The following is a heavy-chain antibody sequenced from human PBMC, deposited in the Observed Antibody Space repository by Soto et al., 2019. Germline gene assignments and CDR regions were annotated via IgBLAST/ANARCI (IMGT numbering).Heavy chain of an antibody. CDR2: IGTAGDT. J-gene: IGHJ5*02. V-gene: IGHV3-13*01. CDR1: GFTFSSYD. D-gene: IGHD2-15*01. Sequence: AGGSLRLSCAASGFTFSSYDMHWVRQATGKGLEWVSAIGTAGDTYYPGSVKGRFTISRENAKNSLYLQMNSLRAGDTAVYYCARGYCSGGSCYSENWFDPWGQGTLVTVSS. CDR3: ARGYCSGGSCYSENWFDP.